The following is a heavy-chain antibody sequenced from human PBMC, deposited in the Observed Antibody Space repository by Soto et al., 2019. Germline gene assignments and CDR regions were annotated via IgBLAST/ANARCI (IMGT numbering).Heavy chain of an antibody. D-gene: IGHD4-4*01. CDR1: GFSFGNSA. V-gene: IGHV3-23*01. Sequence: GGSLRLSCAASGFSFGNSAMSWVRQAPGTGLEWVSAIDSAGVYTYYADSVKGRFTISRDNSRNTLYLQMSSLRVEDTAIYYCTREHSNYPDNWFDPWGQGTLVTVSS. CDR2: IDSAGVYT. CDR3: TREHSNYPDNWFDP. J-gene: IGHJ5*02.